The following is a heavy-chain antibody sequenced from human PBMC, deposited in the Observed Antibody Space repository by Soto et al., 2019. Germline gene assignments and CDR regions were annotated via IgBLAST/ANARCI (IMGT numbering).Heavy chain of an antibody. J-gene: IGHJ4*02. D-gene: IGHD6-13*01. CDR1: GYTFTSYD. V-gene: IGHV1-18*01. CDR2: ISAYNGNT. CDR3: ARNYVSSSWHDPHY. Sequence: ASVKVSCKASGYTFTSYDIIWVRQAPGQGLEWMGWISAYNGNTNYAQKLQGRVTMTTDTSTSTAYMELRSLRSDDTAVYYCARNYVSSSWHDPHYWGQGTLVTVS.